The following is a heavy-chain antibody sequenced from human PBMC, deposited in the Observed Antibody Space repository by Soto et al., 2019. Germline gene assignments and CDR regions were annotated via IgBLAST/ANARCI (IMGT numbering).Heavy chain of an antibody. V-gene: IGHV3-66*01. Sequence: PGGSLRLSCAASGFTVSSNYMSWVRQAPGKGLEWVSVIYSGGSTYYADSVKGRFTISRDNSKNTLYLQMNSLRAEDTAVYYCARDKIAVNSYYYYGMDVWGQGTTVTVSS. J-gene: IGHJ6*02. CDR3: ARDKIAVNSYYYYGMDV. D-gene: IGHD6-19*01. CDR2: IYSGGST. CDR1: GFTVSSNY.